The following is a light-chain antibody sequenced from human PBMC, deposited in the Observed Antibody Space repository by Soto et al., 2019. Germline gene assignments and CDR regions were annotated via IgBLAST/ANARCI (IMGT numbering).Light chain of an antibody. Sequence: DIQMTQSPSSLSASVGDRVTITCRASENIFSYVNWYQQKSGNAPKLLIFGTSSLHSGVPSGFSGSGSGTDFTLTISSLQPEDFATYYCQQSYSTPLTFGGGTKVDTK. J-gene: IGKJ4*01. CDR3: QQSYSTPLT. CDR2: GTS. CDR1: ENIFSY. V-gene: IGKV1-39*01.